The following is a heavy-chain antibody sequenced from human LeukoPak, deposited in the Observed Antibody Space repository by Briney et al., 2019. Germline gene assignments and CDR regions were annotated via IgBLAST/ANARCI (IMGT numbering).Heavy chain of an antibody. Sequence: GGSLRLSCAASGFTFSSYAMSWVRQAPGKGLEWVSAISGSGGSTYYADSVKGRFTISRDNSKNTLYLQMNSLRAEDTAVYYCAKSITMLVVAPEDAFDIWGQGTMVTVSS. J-gene: IGHJ3*02. CDR1: GFTFSSYA. D-gene: IGHD3-22*01. CDR3: AKSITMLVVAPEDAFDI. CDR2: ISGSGGST. V-gene: IGHV3-23*01.